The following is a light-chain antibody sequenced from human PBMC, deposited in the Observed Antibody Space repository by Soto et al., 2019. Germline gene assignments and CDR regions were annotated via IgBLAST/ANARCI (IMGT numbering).Light chain of an antibody. CDR3: QQSYSAPPS. CDR2: AAS. J-gene: IGKJ5*01. CDR1: QSVTSY. V-gene: IGKV1-39*01. Sequence: DIQMTQSPSSLSASVGDRVTITCRASQSVTSYLNWYQQKPGTAPKLLIYAASSLQSGVPSRFSGSGSETDFTLTISSLQPEDFATYYCQQSYSAPPSFGQGTRLDIK.